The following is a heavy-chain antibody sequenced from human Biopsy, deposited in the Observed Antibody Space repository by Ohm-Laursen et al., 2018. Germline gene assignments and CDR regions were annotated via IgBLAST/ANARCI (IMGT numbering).Heavy chain of an antibody. CDR3: ARELGDFWGGRQFDF. Sequence: ASVKVSCKASAYSFGDHRIHWVRQAPGQGLEWMGWIDPKSGGTNYAQKFQGRVTMTRDTSISTTYMELRRLTSDDTAVFYCARELGDFWGGRQFDFWGQGTLVTDSS. D-gene: IGHD3-3*01. CDR2: IDPKSGGT. V-gene: IGHV1-2*02. CDR1: AYSFGDHR. J-gene: IGHJ5*01.